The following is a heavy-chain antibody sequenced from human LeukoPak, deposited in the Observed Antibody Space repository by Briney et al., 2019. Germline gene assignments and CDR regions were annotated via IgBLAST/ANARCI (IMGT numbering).Heavy chain of an antibody. J-gene: IGHJ4*02. Sequence: PGGSLRLSCAASGFTFSNYAMSWVRQAPGKGLEWVSGISGSGGSTNYADSVKGRLTISRDNSKNTLHLQMNSLRAEDTAVYYCAKDCKALWTSDYWGQGTLVTVSS. CDR3: AKDCKALWTSDY. CDR1: GFTFSNYA. CDR2: ISGSGGST. D-gene: IGHD2/OR15-2a*01. V-gene: IGHV3-23*01.